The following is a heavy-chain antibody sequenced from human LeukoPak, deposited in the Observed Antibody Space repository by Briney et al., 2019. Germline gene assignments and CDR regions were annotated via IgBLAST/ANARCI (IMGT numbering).Heavy chain of an antibody. J-gene: IGHJ4*02. Sequence: SETLSLTCAVYGGSFSGYYWSWIRQPPGKGLEWIGEINHSGSTNYNPSLKSRVTISVDTSKNQFSLKLSSVTAADTAAYYCARALRGYSYGHGDYWGQGTLVTVSS. CDR1: GGSFSGYY. CDR3: ARALRGYSYGHGDY. V-gene: IGHV4-34*01. D-gene: IGHD5-18*01. CDR2: INHSGST.